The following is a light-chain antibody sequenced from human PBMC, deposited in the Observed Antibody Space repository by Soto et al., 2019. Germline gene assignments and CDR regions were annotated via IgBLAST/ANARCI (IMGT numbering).Light chain of an antibody. J-gene: IGLJ1*01. V-gene: IGLV1-40*01. CDR3: QSYDSSLSGSTV. CDR1: SSNIGAGYD. CDR2: DNN. Sequence: QSVLTQPPSVSGAPGQRVTISCTGTSSNIGAGYDVHWYQQFSGTAPKLLIHDNNNRPSGVPDRFSASKSGTSASLAITGLQAEDEADYYCQSYDSSLSGSTVFGTGTKLTVL.